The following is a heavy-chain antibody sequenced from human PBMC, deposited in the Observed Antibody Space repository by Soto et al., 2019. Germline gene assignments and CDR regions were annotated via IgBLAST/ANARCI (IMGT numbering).Heavy chain of an antibody. J-gene: IGHJ6*02. V-gene: IGHV4-31*02. CDR2: IHYSGNT. CDR1: GDSITSSSFY. Sequence: KPSETLSLTCTVSGDSITSSSFYWSWIRHHPGKGLEWLGYIHYSGNTRYNPSLRSRLSMSVDTSKNQFSLKLSSVTAADTAVYYCVRETGMDVWGQGTTVTVSS. CDR3: VRETGMDV.